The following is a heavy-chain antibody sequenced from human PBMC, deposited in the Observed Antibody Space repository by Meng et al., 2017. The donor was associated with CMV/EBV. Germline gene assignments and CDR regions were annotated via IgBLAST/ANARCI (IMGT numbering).Heavy chain of an antibody. Sequence: GESLKISCSASGFPFHNYAMSWVRQAPGKGLEWVSGTSGSGGNTYYAGSVRGRFSVSRDNSKNTLSLQMNSLRVEDTAIYYCAKFRRGSLVNGEFDWWGQGALVTVSS. CDR3: AKFRRGSLVNGEFDW. CDR1: GFPFHNYA. CDR2: TSGSGGNT. V-gene: IGHV3-23*01. D-gene: IGHD3-10*01. J-gene: IGHJ4*02.